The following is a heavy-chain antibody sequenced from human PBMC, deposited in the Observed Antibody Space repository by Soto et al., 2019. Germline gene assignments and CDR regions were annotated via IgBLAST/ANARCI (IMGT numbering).Heavy chain of an antibody. Sequence: NPSETLSLTCTVSGASVSSGDYYWSCIRQPPGKGLEWIGYIYSSGGSYYNPSLKGRLTISIDTSKNQFSLKLNSVTFADTAIYYCVGTGTTDDYWGRGTLVTVSS. J-gene: IGHJ4*02. CDR2: IYSSGGS. CDR3: VGTGTTDDY. V-gene: IGHV4-30-4*01. CDR1: GASVSSGDYY. D-gene: IGHD1-1*01.